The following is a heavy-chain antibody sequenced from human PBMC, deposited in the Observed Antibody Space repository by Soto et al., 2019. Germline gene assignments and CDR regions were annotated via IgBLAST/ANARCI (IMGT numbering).Heavy chain of an antibody. CDR1: GFSFSHYC. Sequence: EVQLVESGGGLVQPGGSLRLSCAASGFSFSHYCMSWVRQAPGKGLEWVANIKQDGSEKYEVDSVKGRFTISRDNAKNSMFLQTDSLRDEDTAVYYCARVPSTRDIWSYGVGGKYYYYYMDVWGKGTTVTVSS. CDR2: IKQDGSEK. V-gene: IGHV3-7*04. D-gene: IGHD1-7*01. J-gene: IGHJ6*03. CDR3: ARVPSTRDIWSYGVGGKYYYYYMDV.